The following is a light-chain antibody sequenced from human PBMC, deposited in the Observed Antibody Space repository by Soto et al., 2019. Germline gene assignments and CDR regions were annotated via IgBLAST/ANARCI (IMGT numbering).Light chain of an antibody. CDR1: SSDVGNYNR. V-gene: IGLV2-18*02. J-gene: IGLJ2*01. CDR2: EVS. Sequence: QSALTQPPSVSGSPGQSVTISCTGNSSDVGNYNRVSWYQQPPGTAPKLMIYEVSNRPSGVPDRFSGSKSGNTASLTISGLQAEDEADYYCSSYTSSSTYVVFGGGTKLTVL. CDR3: SSYTSSSTYVV.